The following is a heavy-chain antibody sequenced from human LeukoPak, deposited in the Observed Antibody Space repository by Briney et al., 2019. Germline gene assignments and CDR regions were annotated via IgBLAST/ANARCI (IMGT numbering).Heavy chain of an antibody. D-gene: IGHD1-26*01. V-gene: IGHV4-34*01. CDR2: INHSGST. Sequence: SETLSLTCAVYGGSFSGYYWSWIRQPPGNGLEWIGEINHSGSTNYNPSLKSRVTISVDTSKNQFSLKLSSVTAADTAVYYCAISPRYSGSYLYYFDYWGQGTPVTVSS. J-gene: IGHJ4*02. CDR3: AISPRYSGSYLYYFDY. CDR1: GGSFSGYY.